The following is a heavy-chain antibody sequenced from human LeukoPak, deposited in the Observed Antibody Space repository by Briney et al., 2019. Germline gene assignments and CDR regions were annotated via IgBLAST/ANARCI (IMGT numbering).Heavy chain of an antibody. V-gene: IGHV4-34*01. J-gene: IGHJ4*02. CDR1: GGSFSGYY. Sequence: SETLSLTCAVYGGSFSGYYWSWIRQSPGKGLEWIGEINHSGSTNYNPSLKSRVTISVDTSKNQFSLKLSSVTAADTAVYYCARDLYGGNSHFDYWGQGTLVTVSS. CDR3: ARDLYGGNSHFDY. D-gene: IGHD4-23*01. CDR2: INHSGST.